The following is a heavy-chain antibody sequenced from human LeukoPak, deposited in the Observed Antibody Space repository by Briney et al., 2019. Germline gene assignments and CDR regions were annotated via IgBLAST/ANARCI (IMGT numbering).Heavy chain of an antibody. Sequence: SVKVSCKASGGTFSSYAISWVRQAPGQGLEWMGGIIPIFGTANYAQKFQGRVTITADKSTSTAYMELSSLRAEDTAVYYCARDGFTTSSWYPPGYMDVWGKGTTVTVSS. CDR2: IIPIFGTA. V-gene: IGHV1-69*06. J-gene: IGHJ6*03. D-gene: IGHD6-13*01. CDR1: GGTFSSYA. CDR3: ARDGFTTSSWYPPGYMDV.